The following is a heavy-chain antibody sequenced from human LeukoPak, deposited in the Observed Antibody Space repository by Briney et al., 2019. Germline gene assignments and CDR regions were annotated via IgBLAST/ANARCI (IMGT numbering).Heavy chain of an antibody. CDR1: GFTFSSYA. J-gene: IGHJ5*02. D-gene: IGHD2-8*01. V-gene: IGHV3-23*01. CDR3: AKSLVGYCTNGVCLDWFDP. CDR2: ISGSGGST. Sequence: PGGSLRLSCAASGFTFSSYAMSWVRQAPGKGLEWVSAISGSGGSTYYADSVKGRFTISRDNSKNTLYLQMNSLRAEDTAVYYCAKSLVGYCTNGVCLDWFDPWGQGTLVTVSS.